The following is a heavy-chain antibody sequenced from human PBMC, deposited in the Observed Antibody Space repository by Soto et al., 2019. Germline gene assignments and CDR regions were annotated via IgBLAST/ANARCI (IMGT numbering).Heavy chain of an antibody. D-gene: IGHD3-22*01. V-gene: IGHV4-31*03. CDR2: IYYSGST. CDR1: GGSISSGGYY. Sequence: QVQLQESGPGLVKPSQTLSLTCTVSGGSISSGGYYWSWIRQHPGKGLEWIGYIYYSGSTYYNPSLKSRVTISVDTSKNQFSLKLSSVTAADTAVYYCAREKGEREYDSSGPYWDHWYFDLWGRGTLVTVSS. CDR3: AREKGEREYDSSGPYWDHWYFDL. J-gene: IGHJ2*01.